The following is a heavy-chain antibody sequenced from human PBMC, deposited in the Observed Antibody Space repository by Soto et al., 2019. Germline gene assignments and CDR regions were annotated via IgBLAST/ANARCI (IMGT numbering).Heavy chain of an antibody. CDR3: SREEKCSDGICYSEYFQR. D-gene: IGHD2-15*01. Sequence: GASVKVSCKASGYIFTAYSMHWVRQAPGRGLEWMGVVNPSGGSTNYAQKFQGRITMTRDTSTSTVYMDLSSLTSEDTAVYYCSREEKCSDGICYSEYFQRWGQGTLVTVSS. V-gene: IGHV1-46*01. CDR1: GYIFTAYS. CDR2: VNPSGGST. J-gene: IGHJ1*01.